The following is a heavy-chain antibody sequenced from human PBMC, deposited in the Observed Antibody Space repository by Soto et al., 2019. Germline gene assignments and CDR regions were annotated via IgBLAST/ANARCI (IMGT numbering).Heavy chain of an antibody. CDR2: MNPNRGNT. D-gene: IGHD2-2*01. Sequence: QVQLVQSGAELKKPGASVKVSCKASGYTCTSYDINWVRQATGQGLEWMGWMNPNRGNTGYAQKFQGRVTMTRNTSISTAYMELSSLRSEDTAVYYCARTRLVVPAARGGRYYFDYWGQGTLVTVSS. CDR3: ARTRLVVPAARGGRYYFDY. J-gene: IGHJ4*02. CDR1: GYTCTSYD. V-gene: IGHV1-8*01.